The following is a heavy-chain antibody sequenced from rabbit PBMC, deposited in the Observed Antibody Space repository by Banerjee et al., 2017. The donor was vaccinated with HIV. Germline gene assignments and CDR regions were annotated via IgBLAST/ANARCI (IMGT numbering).Heavy chain of an antibody. CDR2: INTSSGNT. Sequence: QSLEESGGDLVKPGASLTLTCTASGFDISGYHMCWVRQAPGKGLEWIACINTSSGNTVYATWAKGRFTISKTSWTTVTLQMTSLTAADTATHFCARDLAGVIGWNFGLWGPGTLVTVS. V-gene: IGHV1S40*01. CDR1: GFDISGYH. D-gene: IGHD4-1*01. J-gene: IGHJ6*01. CDR3: ARDLAGVIGWNFGL.